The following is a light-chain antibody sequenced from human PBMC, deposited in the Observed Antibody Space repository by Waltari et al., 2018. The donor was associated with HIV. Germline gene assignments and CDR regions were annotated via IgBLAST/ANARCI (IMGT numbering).Light chain of an antibody. J-gene: IGLJ3*02. V-gene: IGLV2-11*01. CDR3: CSYAGTYTYVL. CDR1: SSDVGGYDS. Sequence: QSALTQPRSVSGSPGQSVTISCTGTSSDVGGYDSVSWYLQHPGKVPKLIIYEVIKRPSGVPDRFSGSKSVNTASLTISGLQTEDEADYFFCSYAGTYTYVLFGGGTKLTVL. CDR2: EVI.